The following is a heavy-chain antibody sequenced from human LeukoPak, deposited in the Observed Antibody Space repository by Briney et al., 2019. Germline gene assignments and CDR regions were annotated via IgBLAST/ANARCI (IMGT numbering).Heavy chain of an antibody. CDR2: IYHSGST. CDR3: ATYSYGRAQFDY. CDR1: GGSISSGGYS. J-gene: IGHJ4*02. Sequence: PSQTLSLTCAVSGGSISSGGYSWRWIRQPPGKGLEWIGYIYHSGSTYYNPSLKSRVTISVDRSKNQFSLKLSSVTAADTAVYYCATYSYGRAQFDYWGQGTLVTVSS. V-gene: IGHV4-30-2*01. D-gene: IGHD5-18*01.